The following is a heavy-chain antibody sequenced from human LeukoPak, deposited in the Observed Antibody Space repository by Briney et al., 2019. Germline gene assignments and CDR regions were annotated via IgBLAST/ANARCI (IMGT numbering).Heavy chain of an antibody. CDR1: GGSISSGAYP. CDR2: IYYSGST. V-gene: IGHV4-31*03. Sequence: PPETLSLTCTVSGGSISSGAYPWSWIRQHPGEGLEWIGYIYYSGSTYYNPSLKSRVSISVDTSKNQFSLKLSSVTAADTAVYYCARGRGVWGQGTTVTVSS. J-gene: IGHJ6*02. CDR3: ARGRGV.